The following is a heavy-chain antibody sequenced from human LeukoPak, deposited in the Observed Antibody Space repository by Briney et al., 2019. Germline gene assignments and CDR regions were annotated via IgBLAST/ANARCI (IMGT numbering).Heavy chain of an antibody. J-gene: IGHJ3*02. CDR2: ILYDGSNK. CDR3: ASTTTVVTLRAFDI. Sequence: PGGSLRLSCAASGFTFSSYAMHWVRQAPGKGLEWVAVILYDGSNKYYADSVKGRFTISRDNSKNTLYLQMNSLRAEDTAVYYCASTTTVVTLRAFDIWGQGTMVTVSS. V-gene: IGHV3-30-3*01. CDR1: GFTFSSYA. D-gene: IGHD4-23*01.